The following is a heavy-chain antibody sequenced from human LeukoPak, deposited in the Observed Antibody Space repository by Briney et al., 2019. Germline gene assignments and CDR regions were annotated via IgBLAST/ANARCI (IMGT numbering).Heavy chain of an antibody. D-gene: IGHD2-21*01. J-gene: IGHJ4*02. Sequence: GGSLRLSCAASGFTLSSYAMSWVRQAPGKGLEWVSAISVSGNTYHADSVKGRPTISRDSSKNTLYLQMNRLRAEDAAVYYCAKAPVTTCSGAYCYPFDYWGQGTLVTVSS. V-gene: IGHV3-23*01. CDR2: ISVSGNT. CDR3: AKAPVTTCSGAYCYPFDY. CDR1: GFTLSSYA.